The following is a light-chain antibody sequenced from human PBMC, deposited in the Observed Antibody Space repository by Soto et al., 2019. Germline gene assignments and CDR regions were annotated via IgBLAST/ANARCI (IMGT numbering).Light chain of an antibody. Sequence: QTVVTQPPSVSAAPGQTVTISCSGSSANIGTSYVSWYQQLPGTAPRLLIYGNDKRPSGIPDRFSGSKSGTSATLGITGLQTGDEADYSCGTWDSSLSVVVFGGGTQLTVL. J-gene: IGLJ2*01. V-gene: IGLV1-51*01. CDR1: SANIGTSY. CDR2: GND. CDR3: GTWDSSLSVVV.